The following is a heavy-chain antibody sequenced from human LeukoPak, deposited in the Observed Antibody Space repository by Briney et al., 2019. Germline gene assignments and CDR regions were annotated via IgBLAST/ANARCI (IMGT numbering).Heavy chain of an antibody. V-gene: IGHV4-61*05. D-gene: IGHD3-10*01. CDR2: IYYSGST. J-gene: IGHJ4*02. CDR3: ARGGGYGSGSYYSDLDY. CDR1: GGSISSSSYY. Sequence: SETLSLTCTVSGGSISSSSYYWGWIRQPPGKGLEWIGYIYYSGSTNYNPSLKSRVTISVDTSKNQFSLKLSSVTAADTAVYYCARGGGYGSGSYYSDLDYWGQGTLVTVSS.